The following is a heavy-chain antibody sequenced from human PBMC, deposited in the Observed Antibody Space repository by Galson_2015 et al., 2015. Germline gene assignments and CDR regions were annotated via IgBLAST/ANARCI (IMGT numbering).Heavy chain of an antibody. Sequence: QSGAEVKKPGESLRISCKGSGYSFTSNWISWVRQAPGQGLEWMGGIIPIFGTANYAQKFQGRVTITADESTSTAYMELSSLRSEDTAVYYCARVHGGQGPRWFDPWGQGTLVTVSS. CDR2: IIPIFGTA. J-gene: IGHJ5*02. CDR3: ARVHGGQGPRWFDP. CDR1: GYSFTSNW. V-gene: IGHV1-69*01. D-gene: IGHD2-15*01.